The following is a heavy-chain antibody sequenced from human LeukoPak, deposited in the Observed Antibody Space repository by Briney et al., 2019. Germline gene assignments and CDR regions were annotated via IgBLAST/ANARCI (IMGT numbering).Heavy chain of an antibody. CDR1: GYSFTSHW. CDR2: IYPGDSDT. Sequence: GESLKISCKGSGYSFTSHWIGWVRQMPVKGLEWMGIIYPGDSDTRYSPSFQGQVTISADKSISTAYLQWSSLKASDTAMYYCAGGYCSGGSCYDAFDIWGQGTMVTVSS. CDR3: AGGYCSGGSCYDAFDI. V-gene: IGHV5-51*01. J-gene: IGHJ3*02. D-gene: IGHD2-15*01.